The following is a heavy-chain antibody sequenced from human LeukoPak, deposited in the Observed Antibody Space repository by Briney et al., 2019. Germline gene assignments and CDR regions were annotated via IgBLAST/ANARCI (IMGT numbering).Heavy chain of an antibody. CDR1: GGTFSSYA. D-gene: IGHD3-22*01. J-gene: IGHJ2*01. V-gene: IGHV1-69*05. CDR3: ARRMSEGSGYSASWYFDL. CDR2: IIPIFGTA. Sequence: SVKVSCKASGGTFSSYAISWVRQAPGQGLEWMGGIIPIFGTANYAQKFQGRVTITTDESTSTAYMELSSLRSEDTAAYYCARRMSEGSGYSASWYFDLWGRGTLVTVSS.